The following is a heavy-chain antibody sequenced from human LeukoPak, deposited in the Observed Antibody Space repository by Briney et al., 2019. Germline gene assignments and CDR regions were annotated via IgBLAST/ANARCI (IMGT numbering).Heavy chain of an antibody. D-gene: IGHD3-22*01. CDR3: ARLGDNSGYYDY. CDR2: IKQDGSQR. V-gene: IGHV3-7*01. Sequence: PGGSLRLSCAASGFSISSFWMSWVRQAPGKGAEWVANIKQDGSQRHYVDSVKGRFTISRDNANNLLYLQMDSLRAEDTAVYYCARLGDNSGYYDYWGQGTLVTVSS. J-gene: IGHJ4*02. CDR1: GFSISSFW.